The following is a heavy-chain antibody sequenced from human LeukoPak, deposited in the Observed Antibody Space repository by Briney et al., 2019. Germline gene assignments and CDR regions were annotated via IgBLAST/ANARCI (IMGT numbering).Heavy chain of an antibody. CDR1: GXSFITYW. CDR2: IYPDDSET. CDR3: ARLYYDNSGYPDY. D-gene: IGHD3-22*01. Sequence: GESLKISFKGSGXSFITYWIGWVRQTPGKGLEWMVIIYPDDSETRYSPSFQGQVTISADKSISTAYVQWSSLKASDTAMYYCARLYYDNSGYPDYWGQGTLVTVSS. J-gene: IGHJ4*02. V-gene: IGHV5-51*01.